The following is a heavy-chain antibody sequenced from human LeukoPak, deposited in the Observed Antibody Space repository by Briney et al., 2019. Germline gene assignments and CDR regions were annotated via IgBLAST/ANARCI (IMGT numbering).Heavy chain of an antibody. V-gene: IGHV4-39*01. D-gene: IGHD6-13*01. J-gene: IGHJ4*02. Sequence: TSETLSLTCTVSGGSISSSSYYWGWIRQPPGKGLEWIGSIYYSGSTYYNPSLKSRVTISVDTSKNQFSLKLSSVTAADTAVYYCARGHSSSWYVHYWGQGTLVTVSS. CDR2: IYYSGST. CDR3: ARGHSSSWYVHY. CDR1: GGSISSSSYY.